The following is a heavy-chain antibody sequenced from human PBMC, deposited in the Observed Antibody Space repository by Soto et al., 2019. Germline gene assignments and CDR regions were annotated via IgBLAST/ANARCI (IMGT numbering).Heavy chain of an antibody. D-gene: IGHD2-8*01. V-gene: IGHV4-59*01. CDR1: GGSISSYY. Sequence: SETLSLTCTVSGGSISSYYWNWIRQPPGKGLEWIGYIYYSGSTNYNPSLKSRVTISVDTSKNQFSLKLSSVTVAETAVYYCARESIELGLRDFDIWGQGTMVTVSS. CDR3: ARESIELGLRDFDI. J-gene: IGHJ3*02. CDR2: IYYSGST.